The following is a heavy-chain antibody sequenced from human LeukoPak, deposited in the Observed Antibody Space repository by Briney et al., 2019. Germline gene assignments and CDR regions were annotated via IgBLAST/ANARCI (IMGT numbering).Heavy chain of an antibody. CDR1: GGSISSGGYY. V-gene: IGHV4-61*08. Sequence: PSETLSLTCTVSGGSISSGGYYWSWIRQPPGKGLEWIGYIYYSGSTNYNPSLKSRVTISVDTSKSQFSLKLSSVTAADTAVYYCVRNIRAVAEHYFDYWGQGTLVTVSS. J-gene: IGHJ4*02. CDR3: VRNIRAVAEHYFDY. D-gene: IGHD6-19*01. CDR2: IYYSGST.